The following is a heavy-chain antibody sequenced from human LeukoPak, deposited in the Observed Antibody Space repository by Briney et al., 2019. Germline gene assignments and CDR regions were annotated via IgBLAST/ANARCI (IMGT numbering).Heavy chain of an antibody. CDR1: GYTFTSYG. Sequence: ASVKVSCKASGYTFTSYGISWVRQAPGQGLEWMGWISAYNGNTNYAQKLQGRVTMTTDTSTSTAYMELRSLRSDDTAVYYCARDMAPTVNMYYFDYWGQGAQVTVSS. D-gene: IGHD5-24*01. CDR3: ARDMAPTVNMYYFDY. CDR2: ISAYNGNT. J-gene: IGHJ4*02. V-gene: IGHV1-18*01.